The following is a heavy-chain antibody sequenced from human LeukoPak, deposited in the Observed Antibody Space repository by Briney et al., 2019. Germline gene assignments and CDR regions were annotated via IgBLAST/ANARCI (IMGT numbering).Heavy chain of an antibody. CDR2: IYTSGST. Sequence: SETLSLTCTVSGGSISSGSYYWSWIRQPAGKGLEWIGRIYTSGSTNYNPSLKSRVTISVDTSKNQFSLKLSSVTAADTAVYYCARSKESVAALFDPWGQGTLVTVSS. CDR1: GGSISSGSYY. D-gene: IGHD2-15*01. CDR3: ARSKESVAALFDP. J-gene: IGHJ5*02. V-gene: IGHV4-61*02.